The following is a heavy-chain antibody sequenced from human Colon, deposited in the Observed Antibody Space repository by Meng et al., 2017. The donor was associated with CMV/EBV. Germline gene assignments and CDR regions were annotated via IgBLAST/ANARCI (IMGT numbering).Heavy chain of an antibody. CDR1: GYTFTSYS. D-gene: IGHD3-10*01. V-gene: IGHV1-18*01. CDR2: ISAYNGNT. J-gene: IGHJ4*02. Sequence: ASVKVSCKTSGYTFTSYSISWVRQAPGQGLEWMGWISAYNGNTKSAQKFHDRVTMTTDTSTSTAYMELRSLTSDDTAIYYCARDLLWGSSSTYFDNWGQGTLVTVSS. CDR3: ARDLLWGSSSTYFDN.